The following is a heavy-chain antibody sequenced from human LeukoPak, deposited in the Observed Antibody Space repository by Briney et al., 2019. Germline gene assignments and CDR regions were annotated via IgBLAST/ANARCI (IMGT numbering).Heavy chain of an antibody. J-gene: IGHJ4*02. CDR3: ARGIAAAGHPTSFDY. D-gene: IGHD6-13*01. V-gene: IGHV1-69*04. Sequence: GASVKVSCKASGGTFSSYAISWVRQAPGQGLEWMGRIIPILGIANYAQKFQGGVTITADESTSTAYMELSSLRSEDTAVYYCARGIAAAGHPTSFDYWGQGTLVTVSS. CDR1: GGTFSSYA. CDR2: IIPILGIA.